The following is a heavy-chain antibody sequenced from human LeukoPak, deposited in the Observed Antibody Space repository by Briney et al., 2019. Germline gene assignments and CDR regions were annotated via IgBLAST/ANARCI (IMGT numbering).Heavy chain of an antibody. CDR3: AGLVGRYSSGLYYYYFDY. Sequence: SETLSLTCTVSGDSINSLDLWSWVRQPPGKGLEWIGEMYLSGTTHSNPSVKSRVTISIDKSKNQFFLNLSSVTAADTAVYYYAGLVGRYSSGLYYYYFDYWGQGTLVTVSS. CDR2: MYLSGTT. D-gene: IGHD3-22*01. J-gene: IGHJ4*02. CDR1: GDSINSLDL. V-gene: IGHV4-4*02.